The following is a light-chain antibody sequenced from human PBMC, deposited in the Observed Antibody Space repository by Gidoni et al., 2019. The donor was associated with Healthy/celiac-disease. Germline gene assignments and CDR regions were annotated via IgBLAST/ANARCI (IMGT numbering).Light chain of an antibody. Sequence: EIVLTLSPGTLSLAPGERATLSCRANKSVSSSYLAWYQQKPGQAPRLLIYGASSRATGIPDRFSGSGSGTDFTLTISRLEPEDFAVYYCQQYGSSPVTFGQGTKVEIK. J-gene: IGKJ1*01. CDR3: QQYGSSPVT. CDR2: GAS. V-gene: IGKV3-20*01. CDR1: KSVSSSY.